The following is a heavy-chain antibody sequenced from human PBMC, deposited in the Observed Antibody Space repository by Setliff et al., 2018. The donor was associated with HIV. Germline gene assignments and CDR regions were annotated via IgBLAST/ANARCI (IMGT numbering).Heavy chain of an antibody. CDR2: INTSGRI. V-gene: IGHV4-61*02. CDR3: ARAVHYDILTGYYLEGYFDY. J-gene: IGHJ4*03. CDR1: GGSISSVSHF. D-gene: IGHD3-9*01. Sequence: TLSLTCTVSGGSISSVSHFWIWIRQPAGKGLEWIGRINTSGRINYNPSLESRVSMSVDTSKNQFSLKLNSVTAADTAVYYCARAVHYDILTGYYLEGYFDYWVPETLLVTVS.